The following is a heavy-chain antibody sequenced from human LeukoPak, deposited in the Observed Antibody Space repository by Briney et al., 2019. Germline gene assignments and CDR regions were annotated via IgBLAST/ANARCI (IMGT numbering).Heavy chain of an antibody. CDR1: GFTFSRYW. CDR3: ARGDGSFDY. D-gene: IGHD5-24*01. Sequence: GGSLRLSCAASGFTFSRYWMSWVRQSPQKGLEWVSLIYSGTKTYYAGSVKGRFTISRDNSKNTLYLQMNSLRAEDTAVYYCARGDGSFDYWGQGILVTVSS. V-gene: IGHV3-53*01. J-gene: IGHJ4*02. CDR2: IYSGTKT.